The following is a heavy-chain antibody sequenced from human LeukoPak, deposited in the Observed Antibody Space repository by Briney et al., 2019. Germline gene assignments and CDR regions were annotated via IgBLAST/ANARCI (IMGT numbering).Heavy chain of an antibody. J-gene: IGHJ4*02. V-gene: IGHV3-30-3*01. D-gene: IGHD6-19*01. CDR1: GFTFSSYA. CDR3: ARADGSVAGPPSGH. CDR2: ISYDGSDR. Sequence: GGSLRLSCAASGFTFSSYAMHWVRQAPGKGLEWVAIISYDGSDRYYADSVKGRLTISRDNSKSTLYLQMISLRTEDTAVYYCARADGSVAGPPSGHWGQGTLVTVSS.